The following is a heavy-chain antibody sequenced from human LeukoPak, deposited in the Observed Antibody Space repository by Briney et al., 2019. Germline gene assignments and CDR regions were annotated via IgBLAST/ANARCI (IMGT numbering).Heavy chain of an antibody. CDR3: AREGEVATTPGAFDI. J-gene: IGHJ3*02. V-gene: IGHV4-59*01. D-gene: IGHD5-12*01. CDR1: VGSLSGYL. Sequence: SGTLSLTCTVSVGSLSGYLWSWVRRPPGKGLEGLGYIYYSGSTNYNPPLKSRVTISVDTSKHQFSLKLSSVTAADTAVYYCAREGEVATTPGAFDIWGQGTMVTVSS. CDR2: IYYSGST.